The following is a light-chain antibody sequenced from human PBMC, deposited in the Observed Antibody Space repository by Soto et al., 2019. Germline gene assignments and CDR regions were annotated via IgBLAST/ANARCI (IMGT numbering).Light chain of an antibody. J-gene: IGLJ1*01. CDR1: SSDVGGYNY. CDR2: EVS. V-gene: IGLV2-14*01. Sequence: QSALTQPASVSGSPGQSIAISCTGTSSDVGGYNYVSWYQQHPGKAPKLIIYEVSNRPTGVSNRFSGSKSGHTASLTISGLQSEDEADYFCTSYTSSSTLDVFGTGTKVTDL. CDR3: TSYTSSSTLDV.